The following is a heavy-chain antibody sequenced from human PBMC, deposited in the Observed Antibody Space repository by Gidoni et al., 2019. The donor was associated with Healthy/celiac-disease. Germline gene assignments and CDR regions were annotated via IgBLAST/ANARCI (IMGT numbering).Heavy chain of an antibody. V-gene: IGHV1-69*01. CDR1: GGTFSSYA. CDR3: ARVPHPENDYGDY. CDR2: IIPIFGTA. Sequence: QVQLVQSGAEVKKPGSSVKVSYKASGGTFSSYAISWVRQAPGQGLEWMGGIIPIFGTANYARKFQGRVTITADESTSTAYMELSSLRSEDTAVYYCARVPHPENDYGDYWGQGTLVTVSS. J-gene: IGHJ4*02.